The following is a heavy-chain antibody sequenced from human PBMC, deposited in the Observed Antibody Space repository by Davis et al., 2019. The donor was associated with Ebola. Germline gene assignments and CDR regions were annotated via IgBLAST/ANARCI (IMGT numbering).Heavy chain of an antibody. D-gene: IGHD1-26*01. J-gene: IGHJ3*02. V-gene: IGHV3-64D*08. Sequence: GGSLRLSCSASGFTFSSYAIHWVRQAPGKGLESVSRISTNGENTYYADSVKGRFTISRDNSKNILYLQMNGLRVEDTAIYYCVKDTSTIWFDIWGQGTMVTVSS. CDR1: GFTFSSYA. CDR3: VKDTSTIWFDI. CDR2: ISTNGENT.